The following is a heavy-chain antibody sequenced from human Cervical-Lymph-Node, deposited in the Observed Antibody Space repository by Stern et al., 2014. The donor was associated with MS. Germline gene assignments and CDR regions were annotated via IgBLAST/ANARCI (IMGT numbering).Heavy chain of an antibody. CDR3: ATARLSSGPDLGTDY. J-gene: IGHJ4*02. V-gene: IGHV1-3*04. Sequence: QVQLVQSGAEVKKPGASVKVSCKASGYTFTSYAMHWVRQAPGQRLEWMGWINTGNGNTIYAQKFQGRVTLTRDTSATTAYMELRSLTSEDTAVYYCATARLSSGPDLGTDYWGQGTLVTVSS. CDR2: INTGNGNT. D-gene: IGHD6-19*01. CDR1: GYTFTSYA.